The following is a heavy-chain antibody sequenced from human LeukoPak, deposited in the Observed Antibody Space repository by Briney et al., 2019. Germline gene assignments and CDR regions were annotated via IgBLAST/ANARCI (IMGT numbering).Heavy chain of an antibody. J-gene: IGHJ5*02. D-gene: IGHD3-10*01. CDR1: GGTFSSYA. V-gene: IGHV1-69*05. CDR3: ARDGPMGVRGVSNINWFDP. CDR2: IIPIFGTA. Sequence: SVKVSCKASGGTFSSYAISWVRQAPGQGLEWMGRIIPIFGTANYAQKFQGRVTITTDESTSTAYMELSSPRSEDTAVYYCARDGPMGVRGVSNINWFDPWGQGTLVTVSS.